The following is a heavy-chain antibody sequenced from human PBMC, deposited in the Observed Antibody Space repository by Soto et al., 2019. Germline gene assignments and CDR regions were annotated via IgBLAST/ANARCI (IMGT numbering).Heavy chain of an antibody. CDR1: GGSISSGGYY. V-gene: IGHV4-31*03. CDR2: IYYSGST. CDR3: ARAPLIYCSGGRCYSPGWFDP. J-gene: IGHJ5*02. Sequence: SETLSLTCTVSGGSISSGGYYWSWIRQHPGKGLEWIGYIYYSGSTYYNPSLKSRVTISVDTSKNQFSLKLSSVTAADTAVYYCARAPLIYCSGGRCYSPGWFDPWGQGTLVTVSS. D-gene: IGHD2-15*01.